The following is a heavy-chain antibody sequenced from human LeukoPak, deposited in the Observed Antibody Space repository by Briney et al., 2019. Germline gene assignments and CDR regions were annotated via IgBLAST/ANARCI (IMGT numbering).Heavy chain of an antibody. V-gene: IGHV3-30*18. J-gene: IGHJ4*02. CDR3: AKEPHILTGYYTDYFDS. CDR1: GFTFSGYG. CDR2: ISYDGSNK. Sequence: GGTLRLSCAASGFTFSGYGMSWVRQAPGKGLEWVAVISYDGSNKYYADSVKGRFTISRDNSKNTLYLQMNSLRAEDTAVYFCAKEPHILTGYYTDYFDSWGQGTLVTVSS. D-gene: IGHD3-9*01.